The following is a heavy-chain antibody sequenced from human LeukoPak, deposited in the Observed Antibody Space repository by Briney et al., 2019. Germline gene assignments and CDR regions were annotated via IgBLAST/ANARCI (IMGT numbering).Heavy chain of an antibody. Sequence: GGSLRLSRAASGFTFSSSWMHWVRQAPGKGLVWVSRINGDGRSTSYADSVKGRFTISRDNAKNTLYLQMNSLRAEDTAVYYCARGGGYSYDSLDYWGQGTLVTVSS. V-gene: IGHV3-74*01. CDR3: ARGGGYSYDSLDY. CDR2: INGDGRST. J-gene: IGHJ4*02. CDR1: GFTFSSSW. D-gene: IGHD5-18*01.